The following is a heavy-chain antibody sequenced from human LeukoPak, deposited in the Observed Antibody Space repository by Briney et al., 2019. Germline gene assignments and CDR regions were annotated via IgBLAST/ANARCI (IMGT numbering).Heavy chain of an antibody. Sequence: SVKVSCKASGGTFSSYAISWVRQAPGQGLEWMGGIIPIFGTANYAQKFQGRVTITADESTSTAYMELSSLRSEDTAVYYCARESELDYYDSSGYYFGPLGFESWGQGTLVTDSS. V-gene: IGHV1-69*13. CDR3: ARESELDYYDSSGYYFGPLGFES. D-gene: IGHD3-22*01. CDR1: GGTFSSYA. J-gene: IGHJ5*02. CDR2: IIPIFGTA.